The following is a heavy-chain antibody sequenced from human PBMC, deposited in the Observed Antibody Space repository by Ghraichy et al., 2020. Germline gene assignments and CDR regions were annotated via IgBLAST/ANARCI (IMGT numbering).Heavy chain of an antibody. D-gene: IGHD6-6*01. CDR2: INDSGTT. J-gene: IGHJ4*02. CDR3: ARGTNVAARPPGY. CDR1: GGSFSGYY. V-gene: IGHV4-34*01. Sequence: SETLSLTCAVYGGSFSGYYWNWIRQPPGKGLEWIGEINDSGTTNYNPSLKSRVTISVDTSKNQFSLELSSVTAADTAVYYCARGTNVAARPPGYWGQGTLVTVSS.